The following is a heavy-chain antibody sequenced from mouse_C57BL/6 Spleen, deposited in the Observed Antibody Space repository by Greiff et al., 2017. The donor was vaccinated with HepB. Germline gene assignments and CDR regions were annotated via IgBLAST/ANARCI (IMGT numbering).Heavy chain of an antibody. D-gene: IGHD2-4*01. CDR2: IYPGDGDT. CDR1: GYAFSSYW. J-gene: IGHJ2*01. V-gene: IGHV1-80*01. CDR3: ARNLYYDYDARVY. Sequence: QVQLQQSGAELVKSGASVKISCKASGYAFSSYWMNWVKQRPGKGLEWIGQIYPGDGDTNYNGKFKGKATLTADKSSSTAYMQLSSLTSEDSAVYFCARNLYYDYDARVYWGQGTTLTGSS.